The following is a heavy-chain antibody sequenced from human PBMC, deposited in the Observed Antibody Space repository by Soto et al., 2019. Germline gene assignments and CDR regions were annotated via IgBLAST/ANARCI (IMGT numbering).Heavy chain of an antibody. V-gene: IGHV3-33*01. D-gene: IGHD3-10*01. CDR3: ARDIGPAPLLWFGELEIGVYGMDV. Sequence: PGGSLRLSCAASGFTFSSYGMHWARQAPGKGLEWVAVIWYDGSNKYYADSVKGRFTISRDNSKNTLYLQMNSLRAEDTAVYYCARDIGPAPLLWFGELEIGVYGMDVWGQGTTVTVSS. J-gene: IGHJ6*02. CDR1: GFTFSSYG. CDR2: IWYDGSNK.